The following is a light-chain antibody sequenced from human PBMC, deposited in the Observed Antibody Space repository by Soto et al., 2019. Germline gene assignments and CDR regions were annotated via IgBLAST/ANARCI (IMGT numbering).Light chain of an antibody. CDR3: MQVLQTPYT. J-gene: IGKJ2*01. V-gene: IGKV2-28*01. CDR2: LGS. Sequence: DIVMTQSPLSLPVTPGEPASISCRPSQSLLHSNGYNYLDWFLQKPGQSPQLLIYLGSNRASGVPDRFSGSGSGTDFTLKISRVEAEDVGVYYCMQVLQTPYTFGQGTKLEI. CDR1: QSLLHSNGYNY.